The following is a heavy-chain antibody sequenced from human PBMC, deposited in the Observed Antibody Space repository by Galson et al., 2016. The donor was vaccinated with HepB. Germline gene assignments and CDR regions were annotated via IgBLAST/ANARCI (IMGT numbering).Heavy chain of an antibody. CDR2: IYWDDDE. V-gene: IGHV2-5*02. D-gene: IGHD3-9*01. Sequence: PALVKPTQTLTLTCTFSGFSLSTSGVGVGWIRQPPGKALVWLALIYWDDDERHSPSLKSRLTITQDTSKNQVVFTMTNMDPVDTGTYYCAHVTTSLYEILTGCYGVFDYWGQGTLVTVTS. J-gene: IGHJ4*02. CDR3: AHVTTSLYEILTGCYGVFDY. CDR1: GFSLSTSGVG.